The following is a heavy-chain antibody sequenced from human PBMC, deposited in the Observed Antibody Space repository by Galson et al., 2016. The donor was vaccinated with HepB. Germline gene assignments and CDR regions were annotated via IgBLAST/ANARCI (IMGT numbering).Heavy chain of an antibody. CDR1: GDSVSSNKW. Sequence: SETLSLTCAVYGDSVSSNKWWTWVRQPPGKGLEWIGETHHRRSSNFNPSLKSRLTISVDKSKNQFSLRLNSVTAADTAVYFCARGGDWRLDYWGQGSLVTVSS. J-gene: IGHJ4*02. V-gene: IGHV4-4*02. CDR3: ARGGDWRLDY. CDR2: THHRRSS. D-gene: IGHD2-21*02.